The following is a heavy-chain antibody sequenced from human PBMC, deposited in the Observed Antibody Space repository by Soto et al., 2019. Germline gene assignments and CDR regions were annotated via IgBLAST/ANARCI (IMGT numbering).Heavy chain of an antibody. J-gene: IGHJ3*02. V-gene: IGHV3-33*01. CDR2: IWNDGRNK. D-gene: IGHD1-1*01. Sequence: QVQLVESGGGVVQPGTSLRLSCAASGFTFSSHVMHWVRQAPGKGLQWVAVIWNDGRNKQYADSVKGRFTISRDNSKNTLYLQMNSLRAEDTAVYYCAIEVGYNWNDTPYYAFDMWGQGTMVTVSS. CDR3: AIEVGYNWNDTPYYAFDM. CDR1: GFTFSSHV.